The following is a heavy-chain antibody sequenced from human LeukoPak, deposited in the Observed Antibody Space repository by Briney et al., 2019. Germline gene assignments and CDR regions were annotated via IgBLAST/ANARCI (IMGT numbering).Heavy chain of an antibody. CDR1: GGSISSGGYY. D-gene: IGHD3-9*01. CDR3: ARDGGHYDILTGYSSGFDY. V-gene: IGHV4-30-2*01. J-gene: IGHJ4*02. CDR2: IYHSGST. Sequence: SQTLSLTCTVSGGSISSGGYYWSWIRQPPGKGLEWIGYIYHSGSTYYNPSLKSRVTISVDRSKNQFSLKLSSVTAADTAVYYCARDGGHYDILTGYSSGFDYWGQGTLVTVSS.